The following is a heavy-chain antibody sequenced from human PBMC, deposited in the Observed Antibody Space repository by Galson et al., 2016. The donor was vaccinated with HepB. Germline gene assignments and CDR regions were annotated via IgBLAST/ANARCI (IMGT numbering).Heavy chain of an antibody. Sequence: SVKVSCKASGYTFSGFYIHWVRQAPGQGLEWMGWINPNSGVTTYAQKFRGRVTMTRDTSISTVYMELGSLRSDDTAMYYCAREAKPYGDIDSWGQGTLVTVSS. V-gene: IGHV1-2*02. CDR2: INPNSGVT. CDR3: AREAKPYGDIDS. CDR1: GYTFSGFY. D-gene: IGHD4-17*01. J-gene: IGHJ4*02.